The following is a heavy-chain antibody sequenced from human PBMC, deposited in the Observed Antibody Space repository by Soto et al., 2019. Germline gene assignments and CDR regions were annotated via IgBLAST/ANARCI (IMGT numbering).Heavy chain of an antibody. V-gene: IGHV5-10-1*01. CDR3: ARLVVVAATLGLDYYYGMDV. Sequence: PGESLNVSFTGSGYSFTLYFISCVRQMPGKGLEWMGRIDPSDSYTNYSPSFQGHVTISADKSISTAYLQWSSLKASDTAMYYCARLVVVAATLGLDYYYGMDVWGQGNTVTVSS. J-gene: IGHJ6*02. CDR1: GYSFTLYF. CDR2: IDPSDSYT. D-gene: IGHD2-15*01.